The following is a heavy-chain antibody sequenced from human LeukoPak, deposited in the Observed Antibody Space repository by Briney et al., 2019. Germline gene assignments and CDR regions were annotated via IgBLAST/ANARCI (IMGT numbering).Heavy chain of an antibody. V-gene: IGHV3-74*01. CDR2: INSDGSST. Sequence: GGSLRLSCAASGFTFSSYWMHWVRQAPGEGLVWVSRINSDGSSTSYADSVKGRFTISRDNAKNTLYLQMNSLRAEDTAVYYCARGNGYCSGGSCYNWFDPWGQGTLVTVSS. J-gene: IGHJ5*02. D-gene: IGHD2-15*01. CDR3: ARGNGYCSGGSCYNWFDP. CDR1: GFTFSSYW.